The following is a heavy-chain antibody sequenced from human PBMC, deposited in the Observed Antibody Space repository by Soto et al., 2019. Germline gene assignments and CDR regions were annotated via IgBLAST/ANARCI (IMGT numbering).Heavy chain of an antibody. D-gene: IGHD6-13*01. CDR2: ISSSSSTI. CDR3: AGGYSSSWYEEYFQH. J-gene: IGHJ1*01. V-gene: IGHV3-48*04. CDR1: GFTLSSYS. Sequence: GGSLRLSWAAYGFTLSSYSMNWVRQAPGKGLEWVSYISSSSSTIYYADSVKGRFTISRDNAKNSLYLQMNSLRAEDTAVYYCAGGYSSSWYEEYFQHWGQGTLVTVSS.